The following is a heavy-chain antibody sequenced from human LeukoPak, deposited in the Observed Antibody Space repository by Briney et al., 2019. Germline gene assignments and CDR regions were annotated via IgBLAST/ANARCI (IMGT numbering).Heavy chain of an antibody. CDR1: GGSISSSSYY. CDR3: NVVVVPAAPIYYMDV. CDR2: IYYSGST. D-gene: IGHD2-2*01. V-gene: IGHV4-39*01. J-gene: IGHJ6*03. Sequence: TSETLSLTCTVSGGSISSSSYYWGWIRQPPGKGLEWIGSIYYSGSTYYNPSLKSRVTISVDTSKNQFSLKLSSVTAADTAVYHCNVVVVPAAPIYYMDVWGKGTTVTVSS.